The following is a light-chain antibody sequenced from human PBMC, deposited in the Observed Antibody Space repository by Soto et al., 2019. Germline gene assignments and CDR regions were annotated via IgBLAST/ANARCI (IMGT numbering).Light chain of an antibody. CDR3: HQRINWPLT. V-gene: IGKV3-11*01. J-gene: IGKJ4*01. CDR1: RSVGTA. CDR2: DAS. Sequence: EIVLTQSPDTLSLSPGERATLSCRASRSVGTALAWSQQKPGQAPRLLIYDASKRATGIPARFSGSGSGTDFSLTINSLEPEDFAVYYCHQRINWPLTFGGGTRVDIK.